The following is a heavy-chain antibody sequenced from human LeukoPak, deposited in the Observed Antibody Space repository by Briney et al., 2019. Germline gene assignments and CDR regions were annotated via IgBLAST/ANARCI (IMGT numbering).Heavy chain of an antibody. V-gene: IGHV3-23*01. CDR2: LSGSGVST. D-gene: IGHD3-3*01. J-gene: IGHJ3*02. CDR3: AKCRNFDFWSGGDAFDI. CDR1: GFTVSSNE. Sequence: GGSLRLSCAASGFTVSSNEMSWVRQAPGKGLEWVSALSGSGVSTYSADSVKGRFTISRDNSKNTLYLQMSSLRAEDTAVYYCAKCRNFDFWSGGDAFDIWGQGTMVTVSS.